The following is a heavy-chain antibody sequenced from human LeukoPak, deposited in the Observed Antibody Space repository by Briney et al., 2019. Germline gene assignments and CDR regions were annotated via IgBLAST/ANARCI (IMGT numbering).Heavy chain of an antibody. CDR3: VKGGLTTRLHFDY. V-gene: IGHV3-64D*06. CDR2: ISSNGGST. CDR1: GFTFSSSA. D-gene: IGHD3-10*01. J-gene: IGHJ4*02. Sequence: PGGSLRLSCAASGFTFSSSAMHWVRQAPGKGLEYVSAISSNGGSTYYADSVKGRFTVSRDSSKNTLYLQMSSLRAEDTAVYYCVKGGLTTRLHFDYWGQGTLVTVSS.